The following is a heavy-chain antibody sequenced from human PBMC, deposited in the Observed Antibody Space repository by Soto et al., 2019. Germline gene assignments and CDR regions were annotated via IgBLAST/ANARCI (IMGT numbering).Heavy chain of an antibody. CDR2: ISAYNGNT. CDR3: ARAGSSYYYYYGMDV. V-gene: IGHV1-18*04. J-gene: IGHJ6*02. D-gene: IGHD3-10*01. CDR1: GYAFTSYG. Sequence: ASVKVSCKASGYAFTSYGISWVRQAPGQGLEWMGWISAYNGNTNYAQKLQGRVTMTTDTSTSTAYMELRSLRSDDTAVYYCARAGSSYYYYYGMDVWGQGTTVTVSS.